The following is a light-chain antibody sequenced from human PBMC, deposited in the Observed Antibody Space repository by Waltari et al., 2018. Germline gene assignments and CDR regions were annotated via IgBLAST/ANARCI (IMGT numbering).Light chain of an antibody. J-gene: IGKJ5*01. V-gene: IGKV3-11*01. CDR3: HQYYIPPLT. CDR1: QSVNSF. Sequence: EVVLTQSPATLSLSPGERATLSCRASQSVNSFLAWYQQKPGQAPRLLIYDASNRATGIPARFSGSASGTDFTLTISSLQAEDVAVYYCHQYYIPPLTFGQGTRLEIK. CDR2: DAS.